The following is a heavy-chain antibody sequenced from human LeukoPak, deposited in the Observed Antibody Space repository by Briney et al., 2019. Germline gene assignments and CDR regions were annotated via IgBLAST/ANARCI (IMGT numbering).Heavy chain of an antibody. CDR3: ARDAHYDSSGYQLDY. Sequence: GGSLRLSCAASGFTFDDYAMHWVRQAPGKGLEWVSGISWNSGSIGYADSVKGRFTISRDNAKNSLYLQMNSLRAEGTAVYYCARDAHYDSSGYQLDYWGQGTLVTVSS. CDR2: ISWNSGSI. J-gene: IGHJ4*02. CDR1: GFTFDDYA. V-gene: IGHV3-9*01. D-gene: IGHD3-22*01.